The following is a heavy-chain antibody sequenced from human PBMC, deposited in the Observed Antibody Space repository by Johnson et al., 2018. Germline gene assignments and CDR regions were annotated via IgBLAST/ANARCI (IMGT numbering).Heavy chain of an antibody. V-gene: IGHV3-72*01. Sequence: VQLVESGGGLVQPGGSLRVSCAASGFTFSDHLMDWVRQAPGKGLEWVGRSRNKANSYTVEYAASVKGRFTISRDDSKNSLYLQMNSLKTEDTARYYCARSRSYSRGGYTDYWGQGTLVTVSS. J-gene: IGHJ4*02. CDR3: ARSRSYSRGGYTDY. CDR2: SRNKANSYTV. CDR1: GFTFSDHL. D-gene: IGHD6-19*01.